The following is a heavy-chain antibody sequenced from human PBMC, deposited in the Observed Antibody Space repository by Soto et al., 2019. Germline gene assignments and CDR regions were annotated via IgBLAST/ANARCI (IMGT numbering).Heavy chain of an antibody. CDR2: IWYDGSNK. J-gene: IGHJ6*02. CDR3: AREPRGKGYYGMDV. CDR1: GFTFSSYG. V-gene: IGHV3-33*01. D-gene: IGHD3-10*01. Sequence: HPGGSLRLSCAASGFTFSSYGMHWVRQAPGKGLEWVAVIWYDGSNKYYADSVKGRFTISRDNSKNTLYLQMNSLRAEDTAMYYCAREPRGKGYYGMDVWGQGTTVTVSS.